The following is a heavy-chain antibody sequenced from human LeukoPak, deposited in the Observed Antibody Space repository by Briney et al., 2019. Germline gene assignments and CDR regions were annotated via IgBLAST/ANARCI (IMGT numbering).Heavy chain of an antibody. CDR1: GFTVSSNY. D-gene: IGHD6-19*01. J-gene: IGHJ4*02. Sequence: GGSLRLSCAASGFTVSSNYMSWVRQAPGKGLEWVAVISYDGSNKYYADSVKGRFTISRDNSKDTLYLQMNSLRAEDTALYYCAKAERYSSGPDYWGQGTLVTVSS. CDR3: AKAERYSSGPDY. V-gene: IGHV3-30*18. CDR2: ISYDGSNK.